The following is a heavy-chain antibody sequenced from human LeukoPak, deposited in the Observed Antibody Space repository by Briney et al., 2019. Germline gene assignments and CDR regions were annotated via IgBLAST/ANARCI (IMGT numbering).Heavy chain of an antibody. CDR1: GFTFSSYA. CDR3: ARPSGSYYDPYFDY. J-gene: IGHJ4*02. V-gene: IGHV3-30-3*01. Sequence: PGGSLRLSCAASGFTFSSYAMHWVRQAPGKGLEWVAVISYDGSNKYYADSVKGRFTISRDNSKNTLYLQMNSLRAEDTAVYYCARPSGSYYDPYFDYWGQGTLVTVSS. D-gene: IGHD1-26*01. CDR2: ISYDGSNK.